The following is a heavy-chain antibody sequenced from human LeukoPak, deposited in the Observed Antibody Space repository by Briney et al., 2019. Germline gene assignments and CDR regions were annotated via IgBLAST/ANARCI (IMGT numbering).Heavy chain of an antibody. CDR2: IYYSGSA. J-gene: IGHJ5*02. CDR3: ARFTGWFDP. Sequence: SETLSLTCTVSGGSISSYYWSWIRQPPGKGLEWIGYIYYSGSADYNPSLKSRVTISVDTSKNQFSLKLSSVTAADTAVYYCARFTGWFDPWGQGTLVTVSS. CDR1: GGSISSYY. V-gene: IGHV4-59*01.